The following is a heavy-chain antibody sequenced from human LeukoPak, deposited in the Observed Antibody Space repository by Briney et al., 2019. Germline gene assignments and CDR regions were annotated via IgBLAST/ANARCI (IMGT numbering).Heavy chain of an antibody. D-gene: IGHD3-10*01. CDR3: ARVMEYYYYYMDV. CDR1: GFTFSSYE. V-gene: IGHV3-48*03. CDR2: ISHSVSTI. Sequence: GGSLRLSCAASGFTFSSYEMNWVRQAPGKGLEWVSYISHSVSTIYYADSVKGRFTISRDNAKNSLYLQMNSLRAEDTAVYYCARVMEYYYYYMDVWGKGTTVTVSS. J-gene: IGHJ6*03.